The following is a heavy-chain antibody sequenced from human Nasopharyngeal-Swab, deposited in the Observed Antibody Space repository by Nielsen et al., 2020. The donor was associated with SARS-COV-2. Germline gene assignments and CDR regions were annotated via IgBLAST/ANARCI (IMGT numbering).Heavy chain of an antibody. V-gene: IGHV3-74*01. CDR3: ASGRDYSQRDFDY. Sequence: PQKGLVWVSRINSDGSSTSYADSVKGRFTISRDNAKNTLYLQMNSLRAEDTAVYYCASGRDYSQRDFDYWGQGTLVTVS. J-gene: IGHJ4*02. D-gene: IGHD4-11*01. CDR2: INSDGSST.